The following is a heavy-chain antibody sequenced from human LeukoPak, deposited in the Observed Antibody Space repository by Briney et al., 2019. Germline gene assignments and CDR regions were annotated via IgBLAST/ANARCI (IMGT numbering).Heavy chain of an antibody. J-gene: IGHJ6*02. CDR2: INPSGGST. CDR3: ARDLAIAVAGPYYYYGMDV. Sequence: ASVKVSCKASGYTFTSYYMHWVRQAPGQGLEWMGIINPSGGSTSYAQKFQGRVTMTRDTSTSTVYMELSSLRSEDTAVYYCARDLAIAVAGPYYYYGMDVWGQGTTVTVSS. V-gene: IGHV1-46*01. D-gene: IGHD6-19*01. CDR1: GYTFTSYY.